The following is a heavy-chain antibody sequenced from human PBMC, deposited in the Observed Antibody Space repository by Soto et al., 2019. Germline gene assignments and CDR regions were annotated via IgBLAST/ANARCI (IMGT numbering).Heavy chain of an antibody. J-gene: IGHJ5*02. CDR3: AKNRVGPVIIEYNWFDP. D-gene: IGHD3-22*01. V-gene: IGHV3-23*01. Sequence: EVQLLESGGGLVQPGGSLRLSCVASGFTFSSYAMSWVRQAPGKGLQWVSGISGSGGSTYFAASVKGRFIISRHNSKNTLYMQMNSLRAGDTAVYYCAKNRVGPVIIEYNWFDPWGQRTLVTVSS. CDR2: ISGSGGST. CDR1: GFTFSSYA.